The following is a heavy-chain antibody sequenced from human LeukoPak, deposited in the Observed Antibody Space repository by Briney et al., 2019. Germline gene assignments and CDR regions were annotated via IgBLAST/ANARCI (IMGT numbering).Heavy chain of an antibody. CDR2: MNPNSGNT. CDR1: GYTFTSYD. CDR3: ARVGIVVRGVIMYNWFDP. Sequence: GASVKVSCKASGYTFTSYDINWVRQATGQGLGWMGWMNPNSGNTGYAQKFQGRVTMTRNTSISTAYMELSSLRSEDTAVYYCARVGIVVRGVIMYNWFDPWGQGTLVTVPS. D-gene: IGHD3-10*01. J-gene: IGHJ5*02. V-gene: IGHV1-8*01.